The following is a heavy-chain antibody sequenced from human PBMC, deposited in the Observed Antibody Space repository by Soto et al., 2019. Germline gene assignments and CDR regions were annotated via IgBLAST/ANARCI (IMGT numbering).Heavy chain of an antibody. J-gene: IGHJ6*03. CDR3: ARSGAGATDYYYYYYMDV. CDR2: IDWDDDK. D-gene: IGHD3-10*01. Sequence: SGPTLVNPTQTLTLTCTFSGFPLSTSGMCVSWIRQPPGKALEWLARIDWDDDKYYSTSLKTRLTISKDTSKNQVVLTMTNMDPVDTATYYCARSGAGATDYYYYYYMDVWGKGTTVTVSS. CDR1: GFPLSTSGMC. V-gene: IGHV2-70*11.